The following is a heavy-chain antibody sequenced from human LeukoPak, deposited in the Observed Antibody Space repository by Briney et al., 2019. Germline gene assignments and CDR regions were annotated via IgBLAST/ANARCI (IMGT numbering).Heavy chain of an antibody. J-gene: IGHJ3*02. CDR3: AKEGRWLQLGGAFDI. V-gene: IGHV3-30*18. CDR1: GFTFGSYA. D-gene: IGHD5-24*01. Sequence: PGGSLRLSCAASGFTFGSYAMDCVRQAPGKGLEWVSVISSDENNKYYADSVKGRFTISRDNSKNTLYLQMSSLRPEDTAVYYCAKEGRWLQLGGAFDIWGQGTMVTVSS. CDR2: ISSDENNK.